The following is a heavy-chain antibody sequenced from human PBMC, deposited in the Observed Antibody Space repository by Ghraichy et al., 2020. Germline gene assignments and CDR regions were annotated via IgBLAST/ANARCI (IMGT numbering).Heavy chain of an antibody. D-gene: IGHD3-3*01. CDR3: ARVNTIFGVGTNYYYDMDV. Sequence: GGSLRLSCAASGFSFSSHGTHWVRQAPGKGLEWVAVIWHDGNNKDYADSVKGRFTISRDNSKNTLYLQMNSLRAEDTAVYYCARVNTIFGVGTNYYYDMDVWGQGTTVTVSS. CDR2: IWHDGNNK. V-gene: IGHV3-33*01. CDR1: GFSFSSHG. J-gene: IGHJ6*02.